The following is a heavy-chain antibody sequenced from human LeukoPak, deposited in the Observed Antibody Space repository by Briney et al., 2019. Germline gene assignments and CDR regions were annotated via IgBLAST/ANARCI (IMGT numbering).Heavy chain of an antibody. V-gene: IGHV3-11*04. CDR1: GFTFSDYY. J-gene: IGHJ3*02. CDR3: ARSYDSSGADAFDI. Sequence: GGSLRLSCAASGFTFSDYYMSWIRQAPGKGLEWVSYISSSGSTIYYADSVKGRFTISRDNAKNSLYLQMNSLRAEDTAVYYCARSYDSSGADAFDIWGQGTMVTVSS. CDR2: ISSSGSTI. D-gene: IGHD3-22*01.